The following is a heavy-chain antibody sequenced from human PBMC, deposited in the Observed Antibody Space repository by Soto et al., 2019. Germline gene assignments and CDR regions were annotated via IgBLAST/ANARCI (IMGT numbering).Heavy chain of an antibody. CDR3: VRVGGSGVPLSCVDL. CDR2: IFYDGFNE. Sequence: QVQLVESGGGVVQPGTSLRLSCAASGFTFRQYGMHWVRQAPGKGLDWVAVIFYDGFNEYYADSVRGRFTISRDNSGNRGDLQRKSLGAEEPAGYYCVRVGGSGVPLSCVDLWGQGKAVVVS. D-gene: IGHD6-19*01. J-gene: IGHJ6*02. CDR1: GFTFRQYG. V-gene: IGHV3-33*01.